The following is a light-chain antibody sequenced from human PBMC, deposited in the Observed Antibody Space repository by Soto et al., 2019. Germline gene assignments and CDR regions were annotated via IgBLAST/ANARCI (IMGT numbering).Light chain of an antibody. CDR3: SSYAGSNNYV. CDR2: EVS. V-gene: IGLV2-8*01. Sequence: QSALTQTPSASGSPGQSVTISCTGTSSDVGGYNYVSWYQQHPGKAPKLMIYEVSKRPSGVPDRFSGSKSGNTASLTVSGLQAEDEADDYCSSYAGSNNYVFGTGTKLTVL. J-gene: IGLJ1*01. CDR1: SSDVGGYNY.